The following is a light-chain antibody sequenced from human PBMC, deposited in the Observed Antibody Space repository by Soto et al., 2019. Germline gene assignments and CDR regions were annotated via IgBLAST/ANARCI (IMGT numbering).Light chain of an antibody. V-gene: IGKV3-20*01. CDR3: QQYGSS. CDR2: GAS. CDR1: QSVDSSY. J-gene: IGKJ3*01. Sequence: EIVLTQSPGTLSLSPGERATLSGRASQSVDSSYLAWYQQKPGQAPRLLIYGASSRATGIPDRFSGSGSGTDFTLTISRLEPEDFAVYYCQQYGSSFGPGTTVDIK.